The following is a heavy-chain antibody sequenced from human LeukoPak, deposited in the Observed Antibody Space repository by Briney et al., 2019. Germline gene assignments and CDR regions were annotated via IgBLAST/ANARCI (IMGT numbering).Heavy chain of an antibody. CDR3: AKNRDYGSGNQEYYFDY. D-gene: IGHD3-10*01. J-gene: IGHJ4*02. V-gene: IGHV3-30*02. CDR1: GFTFSSYG. CDR2: IRYDGSNK. Sequence: PGGSLRLSCAASGFTFSSYGMHWVRQAPGKGLEWVAFIRYDGSNKYYADSVKGRFTISRDNSKNTLYLQMNSLRAEDTAVYYCAKNRDYGSGNQEYYFDYWGPGTLVTVSS.